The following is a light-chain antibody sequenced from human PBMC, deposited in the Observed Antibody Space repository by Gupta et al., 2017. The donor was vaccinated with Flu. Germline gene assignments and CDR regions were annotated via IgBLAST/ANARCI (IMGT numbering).Light chain of an antibody. J-gene: IGKJ4*01. V-gene: IGKV1-39*01. CDR2: AAS. CDR3: QQSYSTPLT. Sequence: PSSLSASVGDRVTITCRASQSISSYLNWYQQKPGKAPKLLIYAASSLQSGVPSRFRGSGSGTDFTLTISSLQPEDFATYYCQQSYSTPLTFGGGTKVEIK. CDR1: QSISSY.